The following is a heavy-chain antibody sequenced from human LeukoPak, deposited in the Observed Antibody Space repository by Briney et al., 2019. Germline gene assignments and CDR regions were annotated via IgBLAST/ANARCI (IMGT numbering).Heavy chain of an antibody. CDR2: IIPILGTA. CDR1: GGTFNSYG. D-gene: IGHD2-2*01. CDR3: ARKRCSSTSCYSLGPNYYYYYMDV. J-gene: IGHJ6*03. Sequence: ASVKVSCKASGGTFNSYGIIWVRQAPGQGLEWMGGIIPILGTANYAQKFQGRVTISADKSTSTAYMELSSLRSEDTAVYYCARKRCSSTSCYSLGPNYYYYYMDVWGKGTTVTVSS. V-gene: IGHV1-69*10.